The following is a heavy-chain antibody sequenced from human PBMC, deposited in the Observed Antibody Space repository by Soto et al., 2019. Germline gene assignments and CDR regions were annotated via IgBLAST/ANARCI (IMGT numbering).Heavy chain of an antibody. CDR3: ASSDFWSGYSSYYYGMDV. D-gene: IGHD3-3*01. CDR2: INHSGST. Sequence: SETLSLTCAVYGGSFSGYYWSWIRQPPGKGLEWIGEINHSGSTNYNPSLKSRVTISVDTSKNQFSLKLSSVTAADTAVYYCASSDFWSGYSSYYYGMDVWGQGTTVTVS. CDR1: GGSFSGYY. V-gene: IGHV4-34*01. J-gene: IGHJ6*02.